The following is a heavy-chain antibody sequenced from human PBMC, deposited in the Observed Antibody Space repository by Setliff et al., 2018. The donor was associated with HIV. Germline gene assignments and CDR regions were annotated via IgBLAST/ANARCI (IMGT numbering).Heavy chain of an antibody. CDR1: GFSVSSSY. J-gene: IGHJ4*02. Sequence: GGSLRLSCAATGFSVSSSYLSWVRQAPGKGLEWVGRIKSKTDGGTTDYAAPVKGRFTISRDDSKNTLYLQMNSLKTEDTAVYYCTRVEWDLQSEYWGQGTLVTVSS. V-gene: IGHV3-15*01. D-gene: IGHD1-26*01. CDR2: IKSKTDGGTT. CDR3: TRVEWDLQSEY.